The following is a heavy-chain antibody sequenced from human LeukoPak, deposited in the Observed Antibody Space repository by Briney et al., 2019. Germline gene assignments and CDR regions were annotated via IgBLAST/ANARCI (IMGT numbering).Heavy chain of an antibody. CDR3: AKAGGYSGYGNDAFDI. D-gene: IGHD5-12*01. CDR2: IYSGGST. Sequence: PGGSLRLSCAASGFTVSSNYMSWVRQAPGKGLEWVSVIYSGGSTYYADSVKGRFTISRDNSKNTLYLQMNSLRAEDTAIYYCAKAGGYSGYGNDAFDIWGQGTMVTVSS. J-gene: IGHJ3*02. CDR1: GFTVSSNY. V-gene: IGHV3-53*01.